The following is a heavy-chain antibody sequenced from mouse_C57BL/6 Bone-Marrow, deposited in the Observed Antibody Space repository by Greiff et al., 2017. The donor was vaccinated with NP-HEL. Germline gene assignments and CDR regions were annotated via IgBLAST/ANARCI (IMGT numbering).Heavy chain of an antibody. D-gene: IGHD2-4*01. Sequence: VQLQQSGAELVRPGASVKLSCTASGFNIKDDYMHWVKQRPEQGLEWIGWIDPENGDTEYASKFQGKATITADTSSNTAYLQLSSLTSEDTAVYYCTTYYDYLFDYWGQGTTLTVSS. CDR3: TTYYDYLFDY. J-gene: IGHJ2*01. CDR1: GFNIKDDY. V-gene: IGHV14-4*01. CDR2: IDPENGDT.